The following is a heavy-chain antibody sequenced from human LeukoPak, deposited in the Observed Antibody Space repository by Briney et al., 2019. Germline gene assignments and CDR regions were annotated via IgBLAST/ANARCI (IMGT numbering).Heavy chain of an antibody. CDR1: GFTFSSYA. D-gene: IGHD2-2*01. J-gene: IGHJ6*02. Sequence: GGSLRLSCAASGFTFSSYAMSWVRQAPGKGLEWVSAISSSGGSTYYADSVKGRFTISRDNSKNTLYLQMNSLRAEDPAVYYCAKGGYCSSTSCEIHYYYYGMDVWGQGTTVTVSS. CDR3: AKGGYCSSTSCEIHYYYYGMDV. V-gene: IGHV3-23*01. CDR2: ISSSGGST.